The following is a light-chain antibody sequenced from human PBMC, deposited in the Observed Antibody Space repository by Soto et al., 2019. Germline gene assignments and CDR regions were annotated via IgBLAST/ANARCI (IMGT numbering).Light chain of an antibody. J-gene: IGKJ4*01. CDR2: LGS. Sequence: DIVMTQSPLSLPVTPGEPASISCRSSQSLLHSNGYNYLYWYLQKPGQSPQLLIYLGSNRASGVPDRFSGSRSGPEFTLTINSLQSEDFAIYYCQPYNNWPLTFGGGTKVDIK. V-gene: IGKV2-28*01. CDR3: QPYNNWPLT. CDR1: QSLLHSNGYNY.